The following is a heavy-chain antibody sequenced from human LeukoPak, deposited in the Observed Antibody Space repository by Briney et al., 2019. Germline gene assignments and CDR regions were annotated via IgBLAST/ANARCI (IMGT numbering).Heavy chain of an antibody. V-gene: IGHV4-39*01. CDR1: GGSISRIIYY. CDR2: IFYSGST. D-gene: IGHD5-18*01. J-gene: IGHJ4*02. CDR3: ARQHTATLNQKYYFDY. Sequence: SETLSLTCTLSGGSISRIIYYWGWIRQPPGKGLEWIGNIFYSGSTYYNPSLKSRVTISVDTSKNQFSLKLSSVTAADTAVYYCARQHTATLNQKYYFDYWGQGTLVTVSS.